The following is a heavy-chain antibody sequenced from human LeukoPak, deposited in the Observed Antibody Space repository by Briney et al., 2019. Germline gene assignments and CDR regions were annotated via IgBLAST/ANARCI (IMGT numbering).Heavy chain of an antibody. J-gene: IGHJ4*02. CDR2: IYTSGST. V-gene: IGHV4-61*02. CDR3: AREAVAAMYYFDY. CDR1: GYSISSGYY. Sequence: SETLSLTCTVSGYSISSGYYWSWIRQPAGKRLEWIGRIYTSGSTDYNPSLRSRVTISVDPSKNQFSLKLSSVTAADTAVYYCAREAVAAMYYFDYWGQGTLVTVSS. D-gene: IGHD6-19*01.